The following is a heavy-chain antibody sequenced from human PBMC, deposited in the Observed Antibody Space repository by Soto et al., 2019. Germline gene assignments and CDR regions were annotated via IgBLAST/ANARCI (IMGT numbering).Heavy chain of an antibody. D-gene: IGHD6-19*01. CDR1: GYTFTTYA. Sequence: GASVKVSWKASGYTFTTYAMHWVRQAPGQGLEWMGWLNADNGNTKYSQKFQGRVIITRNTSASTTYMELSSLRSEDTAVYYCARTIAVASTQYNWFDPRAQRTLVTVSS. CDR2: LNADNGNT. V-gene: IGHV1-3*01. J-gene: IGHJ5*02. CDR3: ARTIAVASTQYNWFDP.